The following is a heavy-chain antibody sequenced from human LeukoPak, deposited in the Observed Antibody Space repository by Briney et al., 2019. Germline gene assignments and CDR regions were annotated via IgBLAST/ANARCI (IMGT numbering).Heavy chain of an antibody. CDR3: AKGAGGSGRY. V-gene: IGHV3-23*01. D-gene: IGHD1-26*01. CDR1: GFTFSSHS. Sequence: PGGSLRLSCAASGFTFSSHSMNWVRQAPGKGLEWVSAISGSSGNTNYADSVKGRFTISRDNPKNTLYLQMNSLRAEDTAVYYCAKGAGGSGRYWGQGTLVTVSA. CDR2: ISGSSGNT. J-gene: IGHJ4*02.